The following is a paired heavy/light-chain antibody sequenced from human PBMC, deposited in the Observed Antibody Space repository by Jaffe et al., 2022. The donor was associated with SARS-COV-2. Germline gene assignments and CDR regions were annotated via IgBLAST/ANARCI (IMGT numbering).Light chain of an antibody. Sequence: DIQMTQSPSSVSASVGDRVTITCRASQGISSWLAWYQQKPGKAPKLLIHAASSLKSGVPSRFSGSGSGTDFTLTISTLQPEDFATYYCQQAASVPWTFGQGTKVEIK. J-gene: IGKJ1*01. CDR3: QQAASVPWT. CDR1: QGISSW. V-gene: IGKV1-12*01. CDR2: AAS.
Heavy chain of an antibody. D-gene: IGHD1-26*01. V-gene: IGHV4-61*02. Sequence: QVQLQESGPGLVKPSQTLSLTCTVSGGSLSSDTYYWTWIRQPAGKGLEWIGRFSIGGSTNYNPSLKSRITISVDTSKNQFSLKLSSVTAADTAVYYCARDPSVRSPGAHMDVWGQGTTVTVSS. J-gene: IGHJ6*02. CDR1: GGSLSSDTYY. CDR3: ARDPSVRSPGAHMDV. CDR2: FSIGGST.